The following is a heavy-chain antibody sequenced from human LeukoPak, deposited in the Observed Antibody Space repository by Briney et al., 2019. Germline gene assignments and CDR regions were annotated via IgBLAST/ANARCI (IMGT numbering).Heavy chain of an antibody. V-gene: IGHV4-59*01. CDR1: GGSISSSY. Sequence: SETLSLTCSVSGGSISSSYWSWIRQPPGKGLEWIGYSYYSGSTNYNPSLKSRVTMSGDTSKYQCSLRLTSETAADTAVDYCARAAQSITSAVSWFDPWGQGTLVTVSS. J-gene: IGHJ5*02. CDR3: ARAAQSITSAVSWFDP. D-gene: IGHD1-14*01. CDR2: SYYSGST.